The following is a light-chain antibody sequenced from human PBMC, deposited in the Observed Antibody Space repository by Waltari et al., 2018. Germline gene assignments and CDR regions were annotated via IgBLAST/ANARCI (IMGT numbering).Light chain of an antibody. CDR2: EAS. V-gene: IGKV3-11*01. J-gene: IGKJ4*01. CDR3: QQRANWPPLT. Sequence: EVVLTQSPATLSLSPGESATLSCRASQSVYNFLPWYQQKPGQAPRLLLYEASQRATGIPARFSGSGSGTDFTLTISNLEPEDVAIYYCQQRANWPPLTFGGGTKVEIK. CDR1: QSVYNF.